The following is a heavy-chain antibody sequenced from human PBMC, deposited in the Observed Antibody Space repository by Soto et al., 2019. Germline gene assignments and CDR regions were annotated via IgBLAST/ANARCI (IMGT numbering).Heavy chain of an antibody. D-gene: IGHD3-3*01. CDR2: ISAYNGNT. J-gene: IGHJ5*02. Sequence: ASVKVSCKASGYTFTSYGISWVRQAPGQGLEWMGWISAYNGNTNYAQKLQGRVTMTTDTSTSTAYMELRSLRSDDTAVYYCARVDTYYDFWSGYYGGGYWFDPWGQGTLVT. CDR1: GYTFTSYG. V-gene: IGHV1-18*01. CDR3: ARVDTYYDFWSGYYGGGYWFDP.